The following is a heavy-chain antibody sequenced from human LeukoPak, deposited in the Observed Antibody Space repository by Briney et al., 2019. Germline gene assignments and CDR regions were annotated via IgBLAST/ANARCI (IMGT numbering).Heavy chain of an antibody. D-gene: IGHD1-14*01. CDR2: INQGGSDK. CDR1: GFTFSGHW. CDR3: TRDRSRAEVD. J-gene: IGHJ4*02. V-gene: IGHV3-7*01. Sequence: PGGSLRLSCAASGFTFSGHWMSWVRQAPGKGLEWVANINQGGSDKYYVDSVKGRFTISRDNANNLLYLQMNSLRGEDTAVYYCTRDRSRAEVDWGQGTLVTVSS.